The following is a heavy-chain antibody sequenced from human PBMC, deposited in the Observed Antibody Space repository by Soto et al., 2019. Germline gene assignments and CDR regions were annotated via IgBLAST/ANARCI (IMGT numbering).Heavy chain of an antibody. J-gene: IGHJ3*02. D-gene: IGHD3-16*01. V-gene: IGHV5-10-1*01. Sequence: GESLKISCKGSVYSFTSYWISWVRQMPGKCLEWMGRIDPSDSYTXXSPSFQGXXTISADKSISTXYLQWXNLKASDTAMYYCARITGYDAFDIWGQGTMVTVS. CDR3: ARITGYDAFDI. CDR1: VYSFTSYW. CDR2: IDPSDSYT.